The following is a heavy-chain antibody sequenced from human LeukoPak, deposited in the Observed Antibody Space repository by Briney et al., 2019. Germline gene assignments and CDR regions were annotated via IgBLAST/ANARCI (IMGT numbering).Heavy chain of an antibody. Sequence: GESLKISCKGSDYSFSSYWIAWVRPMPGKGLEWMGMIYPGDSNPRYGPSFQGQVTISADKSINTAYLQWSSLKASDTAIYYCVRHDKWPQYFFDYWGQGTLVTVSS. CDR3: VRHDKWPQYFFDY. V-gene: IGHV5-51*01. D-gene: IGHD5-24*01. CDR1: DYSFSSYW. CDR2: IYPGDSNP. J-gene: IGHJ4*02.